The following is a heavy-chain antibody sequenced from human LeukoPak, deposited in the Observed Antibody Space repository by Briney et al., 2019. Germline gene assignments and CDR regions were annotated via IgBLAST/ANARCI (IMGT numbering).Heavy chain of an antibody. CDR1: GGSITGYY. D-gene: IGHD6-13*01. V-gene: IGHV4-34*01. CDR3: ARIPVRRSLYYFDY. J-gene: IGHJ4*02. CDR2: IHYTGAT. Sequence: SETLSLTCAVYGGSITGYYWSWIRQTPGRGLEWVGEIHYTGATSYNPSLKSRATISTDTSKNQFSLKLSSVTAADTAVYYCARIPVRRSLYYFDYWGQGTLVTVSS.